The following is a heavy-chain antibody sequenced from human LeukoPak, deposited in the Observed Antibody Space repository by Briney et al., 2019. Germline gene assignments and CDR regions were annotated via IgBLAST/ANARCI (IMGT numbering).Heavy chain of an antibody. V-gene: IGHV3-23*01. CDR3: AKDTPRPPSY. CDR2: ISGSADTT. CDR1: GFTFSSYA. J-gene: IGHJ4*02. Sequence: GGSLRLSCAASGFTFSSYAMHWVRQAPGKGLEWVSGISGSADTTYSADSVKGRFTISRDNSKNTLFLQMNSLRADDTAVYYCAKDTPRPPSYWGQGTLVTVSS.